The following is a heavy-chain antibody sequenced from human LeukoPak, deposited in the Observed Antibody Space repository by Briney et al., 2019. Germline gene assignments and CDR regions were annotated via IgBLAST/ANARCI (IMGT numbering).Heavy chain of an antibody. Sequence: PSETLSLTCTVSDGSISSYYWSWIRQPPGKGLEWIGYIYYSGSTNYNPSLKSRVTISVDTSKNQFSLKLSSVTAADTAVYYCARASAYYDILTGHTPFDYWGQGTLVTVSS. CDR1: DGSISSYY. V-gene: IGHV4-59*01. J-gene: IGHJ4*02. CDR2: IYYSGST. D-gene: IGHD3-9*01. CDR3: ARASAYYDILTGHTPFDY.